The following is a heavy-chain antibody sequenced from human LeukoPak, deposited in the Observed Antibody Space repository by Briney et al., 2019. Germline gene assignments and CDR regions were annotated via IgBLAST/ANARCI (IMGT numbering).Heavy chain of an antibody. J-gene: IGHJ4*02. D-gene: IGHD5-24*01. Sequence: PSETLSLTCTVSGGSISSGSYYWSWIRQPAGKGLEWIGRIYTSGSTNYNPSLESRVSISVDTSKNQVSLRLRSVTAADTAVYYCARSGCLQFDYFDYWGQGILVTVSS. CDR2: IYTSGST. V-gene: IGHV4-61*02. CDR1: GGSISSGSYY. CDR3: ARSGCLQFDYFDY.